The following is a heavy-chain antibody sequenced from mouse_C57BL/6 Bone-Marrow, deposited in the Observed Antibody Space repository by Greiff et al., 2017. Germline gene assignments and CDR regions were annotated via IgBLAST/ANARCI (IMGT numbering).Heavy chain of an antibody. CDR1: GFTFSSYG. V-gene: IGHV5-6*01. CDR2: ISSGGSYT. CDR3: ARQGYRSYFDY. D-gene: IGHD2-12*01. Sequence: EVQVVESGGDLVKPGGSLKLSCAASGFTFSSYGMSWVRQTPDKRLEWVGTISSGGSYTYYPDSVKGRFTISRDNAKNTLYLQMSSLTSEDTAMYYCARQGYRSYFDYWGQGTTLTVSS. J-gene: IGHJ2*01.